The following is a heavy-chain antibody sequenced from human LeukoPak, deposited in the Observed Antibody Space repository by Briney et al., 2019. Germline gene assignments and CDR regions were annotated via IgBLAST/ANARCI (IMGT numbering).Heavy chain of an antibody. CDR2: ISYDGSNK. D-gene: IGHD3-10*01. Sequence: GGSLRLSCAASGFTFSSYAMHWVRQAPGKGLEWVAVISYDGSNKYYADSVKGRFTISRDNSKNMLYLEVISLTADDTAVYYCAKDDAWLRFGEWSQGTLVTVSS. J-gene: IGHJ4*02. CDR3: AKDDAWLRFGE. CDR1: GFTFSSYA. V-gene: IGHV3-30*04.